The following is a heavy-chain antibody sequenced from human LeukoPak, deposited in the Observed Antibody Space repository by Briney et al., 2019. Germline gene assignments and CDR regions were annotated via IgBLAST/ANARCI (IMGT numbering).Heavy chain of an antibody. CDR3: ARVSWSYYLGYYYGMDV. D-gene: IGHD3-10*01. CDR1: GFTFSDYY. Sequence: GGSPRLSCAASGFTFSDYYMSWIRQAPGKGLEWGSYISSSGSTIYYADSVKGRFTISRDNAKNSLYLQMNSLRAEDTAVYYCARVSWSYYLGYYYGMDVWGQGTTVTVSS. J-gene: IGHJ6*02. CDR2: ISSSGSTI. V-gene: IGHV3-11*01.